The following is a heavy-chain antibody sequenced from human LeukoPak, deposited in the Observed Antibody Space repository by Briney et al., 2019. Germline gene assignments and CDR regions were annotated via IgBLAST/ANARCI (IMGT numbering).Heavy chain of an antibody. CDR2: ISGSGGST. Sequence: PGGSLRLSCAASGFTFSSYAMSWVRQAPGKGLEWVSAISGSGGSTYYADSVKGRFTISGDNSKNTLYLQMNSLRAEDKAVYYCAKEGDYGDHYYFDYWGQGTLVTVSS. J-gene: IGHJ4*02. CDR3: AKEGDYGDHYYFDY. D-gene: IGHD4-17*01. V-gene: IGHV3-23*01. CDR1: GFTFSSYA.